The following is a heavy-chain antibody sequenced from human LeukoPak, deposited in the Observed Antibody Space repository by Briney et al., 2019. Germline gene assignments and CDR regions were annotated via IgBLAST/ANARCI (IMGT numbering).Heavy chain of an antibody. D-gene: IGHD1-26*01. Sequence: GGSLRLSCAASGFTFSSYGMHRVRQAPGKGLEWVAFIRSDGGNKYYADSVKGRFTISRDNSKNTLYLQMNSLRAEDTALYYCAKPVGARAYYYYMDVWGKGTTVTISS. CDR3: AKPVGARAYYYYMDV. J-gene: IGHJ6*03. CDR2: IRSDGGNK. V-gene: IGHV3-30*02. CDR1: GFTFSSYG.